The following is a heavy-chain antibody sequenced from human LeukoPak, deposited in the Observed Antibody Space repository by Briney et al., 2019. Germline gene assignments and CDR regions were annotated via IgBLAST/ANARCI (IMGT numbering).Heavy chain of an antibody. CDR1: GYTFTGYY. CDR2: INPNSGGT. CDR3: ARALSLSYGMDV. J-gene: IGHJ6*02. D-gene: IGHD3-16*01. Sequence: ASVKVSCKASGYTFTGYYMHWVRQAPGQGLEWMGWINPNSGGTNYAQKFQGRVTMTRDTSISTAYMELSRLRSDDMAVYYCARALSLSYGMDVWGQGTTVTVSS. V-gene: IGHV1-2*02.